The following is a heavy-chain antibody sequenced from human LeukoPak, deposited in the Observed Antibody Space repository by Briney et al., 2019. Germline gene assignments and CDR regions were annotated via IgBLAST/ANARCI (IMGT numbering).Heavy chain of an antibody. CDR3: ARSGYSHSWDY. J-gene: IGHJ4*02. CDR1: GFTFSSYA. CDR2: IKEDGGEI. D-gene: IGHD1-26*01. Sequence: GGSLRLSCAASGFTFSSYAMSWVRQAPGKGLEWVANIKEDGGEIHFVDSMKGRFTISRDNAKNSLYLQMNSLRGDDTAVYYCARSGYSHSWDYWGQGTLVIVSS. V-gene: IGHV3-7*03.